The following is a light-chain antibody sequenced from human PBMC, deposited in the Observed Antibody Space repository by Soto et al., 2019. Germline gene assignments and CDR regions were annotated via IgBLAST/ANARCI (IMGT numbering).Light chain of an antibody. CDR2: GNN. CDR1: SSNIGAAYD. J-gene: IGLJ3*02. CDR3: QSYDSSLSGWV. V-gene: IGLV1-40*01. Sequence: QAVVTQPPSVSGAPGQKVTISCTRSSSNIGAAYDVHWYQHLPGTAPKLLIYGNNNRPSGVPDRFSGSKSGTSASLAITGLQAEDEADYYCQSYDSSLSGWVFGGGTKGDRP.